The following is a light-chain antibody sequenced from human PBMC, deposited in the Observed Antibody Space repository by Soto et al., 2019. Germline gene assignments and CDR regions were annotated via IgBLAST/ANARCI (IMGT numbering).Light chain of an antibody. V-gene: IGKV1-39*01. CDR1: QFISTY. CDR2: AAS. J-gene: IGKJ4*01. Sequence: DIQMTQSPSSLSASVGDSVTISCRASQFISTYLNWYQQKLGKAPKLLIYAASSLQRGVPSRFRGSGSGTDFTLTISNLQPEDFATYYCQQSHSAPLTFGGGTKVEIK. CDR3: QQSHSAPLT.